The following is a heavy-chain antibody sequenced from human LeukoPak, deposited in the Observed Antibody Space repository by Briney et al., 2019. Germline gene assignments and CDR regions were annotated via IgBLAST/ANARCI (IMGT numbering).Heavy chain of an antibody. Sequence: PSETLSLTCAVYGGSFSGXXXXXXXXXXXXXXXXXVEINDSGSTNYTPSLKRRVTISVDTSKTKFYLKLSSVTAADTAVYYCARAYYYGSGSYDSWGQGTLVTVSS. CDR1: GGSFSGXX. CDR2: INDSGST. D-gene: IGHD3-10*01. V-gene: IGHV4-34*01. CDR3: ARAYYYGSGSYDS. J-gene: IGHJ4*02.